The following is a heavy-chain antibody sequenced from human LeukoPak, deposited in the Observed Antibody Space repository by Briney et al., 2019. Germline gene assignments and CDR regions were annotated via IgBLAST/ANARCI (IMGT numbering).Heavy chain of an antibody. CDR3: ARAASMVVPAASFDP. CDR2: MNPNSGNT. CDR1: GYTFTSYD. D-gene: IGHD2-2*01. V-gene: IGHV1-8*01. Sequence: GASVKASCKASGYTFTSYDINWVRQATGQGLEWMGWMNPNSGNTGYAQKFQGRVTMTRNTSISTAYMELSSLRSEDTAVYYCARAASMVVPAASFDPWGQGILVTVSS. J-gene: IGHJ5*02.